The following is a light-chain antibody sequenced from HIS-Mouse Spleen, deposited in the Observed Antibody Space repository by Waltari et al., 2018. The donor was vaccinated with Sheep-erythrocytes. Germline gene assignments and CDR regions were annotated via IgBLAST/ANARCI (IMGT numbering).Light chain of an antibody. CDR2: QDS. Sequence: SYELTQPPSVSVSPGQTASITCSGDKLGDKYACWYQQKPGQSPVLVIYQDSKRPSGIPERFSCSYSGSTATLTISGTQAMDEADYYCQAWDSSTAVFGGGTKLTVL. V-gene: IGLV3-1*01. CDR1: KLGDKY. J-gene: IGLJ2*01. CDR3: QAWDSSTAV.